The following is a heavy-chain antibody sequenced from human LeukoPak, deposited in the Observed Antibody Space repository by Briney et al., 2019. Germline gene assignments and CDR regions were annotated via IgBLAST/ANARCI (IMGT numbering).Heavy chain of an antibody. CDR1: GGSISSYY. CDR3: ARVPTRRSFDY. J-gene: IGHJ4*02. V-gene: IGHV4-34*01. CDR2: INHSGST. Sequence: PSETLSLTCTVSGGSISSYYWSWIRQPAGKGLEWIGEINHSGSTNYNPSLKSRVTISVDTSKNQFSLKLSSVTAADTAVYYCARVPTRRSFDYWGQGTLVTVSS. D-gene: IGHD1-1*01.